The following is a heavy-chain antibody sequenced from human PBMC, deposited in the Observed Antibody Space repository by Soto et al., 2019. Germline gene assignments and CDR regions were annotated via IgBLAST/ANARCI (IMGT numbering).Heavy chain of an antibody. J-gene: IGHJ5*02. Sequence: PGGSLRLSCAASGFSFSIYGMHWVRQAPGKGLEWVAVIWYDGSNKYYADSVKGRFTISRDNSKNTLYLQMNSLRAEDTAVYYCARGLDPSAAWFDPWGQGTLVTVSS. CDR2: IWYDGSNK. V-gene: IGHV3-33*01. CDR1: GFSFSIYG. D-gene: IGHD3-16*01. CDR3: ARGLDPSAAWFDP.